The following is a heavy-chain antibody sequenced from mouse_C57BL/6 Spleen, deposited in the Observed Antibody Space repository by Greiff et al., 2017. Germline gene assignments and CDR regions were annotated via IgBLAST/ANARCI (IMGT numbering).Heavy chain of an antibody. D-gene: IGHD1-1*01. CDR2: ISSGSSTI. CDR1: GFTFSDYG. Sequence: EVMLVESGGGLVKPGGSLKLSCAASGFTFSDYGMHWVRQAPEKGLEWVAYISSGSSTIHYADTVKGRFTISRDNATNTLFLQMTSRRSEDTAMYYCAGFPGYYGSSPVGYFDVWGTGTTVTVSS. J-gene: IGHJ1*03. V-gene: IGHV5-17*01. CDR3: AGFPGYYGSSPVGYFDV.